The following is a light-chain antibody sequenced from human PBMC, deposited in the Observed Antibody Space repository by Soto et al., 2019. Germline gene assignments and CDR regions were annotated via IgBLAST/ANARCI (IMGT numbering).Light chain of an antibody. Sequence: QSALTQPASVSGSPGQSITLSCTGTSNDVGGYNYVSWYQQHPGKAPKLMMYEVSNRPSGVSDRFSGSKSGNTASLIISGLLAEDGADYYCSAFTSRTTVLFGGGTKLTVL. V-gene: IGLV2-14*01. CDR3: SAFTSRTTVL. J-gene: IGLJ2*01. CDR1: SNDVGGYNY. CDR2: EVS.